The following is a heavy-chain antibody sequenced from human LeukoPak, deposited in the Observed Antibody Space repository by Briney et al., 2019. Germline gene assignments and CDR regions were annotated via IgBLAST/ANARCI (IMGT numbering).Heavy chain of an antibody. Sequence: SETLSLTCTVSGGSISSYYWSWIRQPPRKGLEWIGYIYYSGSTNYNPSLKSRVTISVDTSKNQFSLKLSSVTAADTAVYYCARGQQWLAYYYYYGMDVWGQGTTVTVSS. J-gene: IGHJ6*02. CDR3: ARGQQWLAYYYYYGMDV. D-gene: IGHD6-19*01. CDR2: IYYSGST. CDR1: GGSISSYY. V-gene: IGHV4-59*01.